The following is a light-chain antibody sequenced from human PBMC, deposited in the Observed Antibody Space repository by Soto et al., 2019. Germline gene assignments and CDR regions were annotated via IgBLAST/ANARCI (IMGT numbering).Light chain of an antibody. CDR3: QQYNNWPLT. J-gene: IGKJ4*01. CDR2: VAS. CDR1: QSVGSN. Sequence: EIVMTQSPATLSVSPGERATLSCRASQSVGSNLAWYQQKPGQAPRLLIYVASTRATGLPARFSGSGSGTEIALTISSLQSEDFAVYYCQQYNNWPLTFGGGTKVEIK. V-gene: IGKV3-15*01.